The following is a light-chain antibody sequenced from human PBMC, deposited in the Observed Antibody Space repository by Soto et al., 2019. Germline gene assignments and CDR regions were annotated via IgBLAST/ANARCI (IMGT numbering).Light chain of an antibody. J-gene: IGLJ1*01. CDR1: SSDVGGYNY. V-gene: IGLV2-14*03. CDR2: DVS. CDR3: SSYIPNSTYV. Sequence: QSVLTQPASVSGSPGQSITISWTGTSSDVGGYNYVSWYQHHPGKAPKRMIHDVSNRPSGVSNRFSGSKSGNTASLTISGLQAEDEADYYCSSYIPNSTYVFGTGTKVTVL.